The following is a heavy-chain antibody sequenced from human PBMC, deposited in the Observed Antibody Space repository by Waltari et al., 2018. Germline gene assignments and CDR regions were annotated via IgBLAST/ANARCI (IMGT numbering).Heavy chain of an antibody. J-gene: IGHJ6*03. V-gene: IGHV4-59*01. CDR1: GGSISSYY. CDR2: IYYSGST. Sequence: QVQLQESGPGLVKPSETLSLTCTVSGGSISSYYWSWIRPPQGKGLEWIGYIYYSGSTNYNPSLKSRVTISVDTSKNQFSLKLSSVTAADTAVYYCARVVFEWAIGYYYYMDVWGKGTTVTVSS. CDR3: ARVVFEWAIGYYYYMDV. D-gene: IGHD3-3*01.